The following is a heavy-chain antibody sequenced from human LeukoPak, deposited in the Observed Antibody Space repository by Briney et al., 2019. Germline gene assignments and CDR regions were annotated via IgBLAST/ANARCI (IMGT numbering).Heavy chain of an antibody. J-gene: IGHJ4*02. CDR2: IYYSGST. CDR3: ARSSSSGSYWADY. V-gene: IGHV4-59*01. Sequence: PSETLSLTCTVSGGSISTYYWSWIRQPPGKGLEWIGYIYYSGSTSYNPSLKSRVTISVDTSKNQFSLQLTSVTAVDTAVYYCARSSSSGSYWADYWGQGTLVTVSS. D-gene: IGHD1-26*01. CDR1: GGSISTYY.